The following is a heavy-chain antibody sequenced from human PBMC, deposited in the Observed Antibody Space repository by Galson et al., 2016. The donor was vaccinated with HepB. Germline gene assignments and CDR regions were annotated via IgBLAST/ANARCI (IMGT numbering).Heavy chain of an antibody. CDR2: ISGDGGRT. V-gene: IGHV3-23*01. CDR3: ATEGGDSDYLGSDNPGGAFDI. CDR1: RGTFSTFA. D-gene: IGHD3-10*01. Sequence: SLRLSCADSRGTFSTFAMSWVRQAPGKGLEWVSTISGDGGRTYSADSVKGRFTISRDNSENTVYLQMTSLRVEDTALYYCATEGGDSDYLGSDNPGGAFDIWGHGTMVTVSS. J-gene: IGHJ3*02.